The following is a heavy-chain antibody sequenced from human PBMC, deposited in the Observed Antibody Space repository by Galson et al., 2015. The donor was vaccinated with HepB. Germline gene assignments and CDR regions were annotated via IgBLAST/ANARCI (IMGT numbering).Heavy chain of an antibody. CDR3: ARGGNGSGNRIDFDY. CDR2: INPSGGHT. CDR1: GYTFTSYY. Sequence: SVKVSCKASGYTFTSYYIHWVRQAPGQGLEWMGIINPSGGHTSYAQKLQGRVTMTRDTSTSTVYMEVNSLRSEDTAVFYCARGGNGSGNRIDFDYWGQGTLVTVSS. V-gene: IGHV1-46*04. D-gene: IGHD3-10*01. J-gene: IGHJ4*02.